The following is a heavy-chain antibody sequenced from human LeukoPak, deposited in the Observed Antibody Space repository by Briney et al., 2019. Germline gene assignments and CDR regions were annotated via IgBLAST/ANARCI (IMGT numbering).Heavy chain of an antibody. V-gene: IGHV4-39*01. CDR3: ARHSKYYYDSSGSYVGYFQH. CDR1: GGSVSSTSFY. Sequence: SETLSLTCTVSGGSVSSTSFYWGWIRQPPGKGPEWIGSIYYSGSAYYNPSLKSRLTISVDTSKNQFSLKMRSVTAADTAVYYCARHSKYYYDSSGSYVGYFQHWGQGTLVTVSS. J-gene: IGHJ1*01. D-gene: IGHD3-22*01. CDR2: IYYSGSA.